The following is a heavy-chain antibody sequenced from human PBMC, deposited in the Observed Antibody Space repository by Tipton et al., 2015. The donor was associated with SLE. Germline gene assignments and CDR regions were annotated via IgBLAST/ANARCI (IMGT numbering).Heavy chain of an antibody. D-gene: IGHD3-3*01. Sequence: TLSLTCTVSDGSISDYYWTWIRQPAGEGLEWIGRIYASGSTNYNPSLRSRAAMSVDTSKSHFSLKLSSVTAADTAVYYCAGSFFGFDYWGQGTLVTVSS. CDR1: DGSISDYY. CDR3: AGSFFGFDY. J-gene: IGHJ4*02. CDR2: IYASGST. V-gene: IGHV4-4*07.